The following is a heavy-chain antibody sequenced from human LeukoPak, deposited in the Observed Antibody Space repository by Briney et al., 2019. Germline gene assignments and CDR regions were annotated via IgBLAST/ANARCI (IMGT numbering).Heavy chain of an antibody. D-gene: IGHD2-2*01. Sequence: SETLSLTCAVSGGSISSGNWWSWVRQPPEKGLEWIGEIYHAGRTNYNPSLKSRVTISVDKSKNQFSLKLTSVTAADTAVYYCARDSGSSTHDPWGQGTLVTVSS. CDR2: IYHAGRT. J-gene: IGHJ5*02. V-gene: IGHV4-4*02. CDR1: GGSISSGNW. CDR3: ARDSGSSTHDP.